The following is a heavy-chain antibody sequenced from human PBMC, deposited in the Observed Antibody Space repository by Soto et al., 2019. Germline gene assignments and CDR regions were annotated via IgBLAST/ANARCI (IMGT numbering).Heavy chain of an antibody. CDR3: AKDQDDFWSGYPLFDP. CDR2: ISWNGGSI. CDR1: GFTFDDYA. J-gene: IGHJ5*02. D-gene: IGHD3-3*01. V-gene: IGHV3-9*01. Sequence: EVQLVESGGGLVQPGRSLRLSCAASGFTFDDYAMHWVRQAPGKGLEWVSGISWNGGSIGYADSVKGRFTISRDNAKNALYLQMNSLRAEDTGRYYCAKDQDDFWSGYPLFDPWGQGTLVTVSS.